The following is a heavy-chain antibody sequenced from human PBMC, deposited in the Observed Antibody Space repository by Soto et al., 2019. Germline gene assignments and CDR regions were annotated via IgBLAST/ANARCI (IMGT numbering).Heavy chain of an antibody. Sequence: GGSLRLSCAASGFTFSSYAMHWVRQAPGKGLEWVAVISYDGSNKYYADSVKGRFTISRDNSKNTLYLQMNSLRAEDTAVYYCARDALYYYHRSRYSFRYRGQAPLVSVSS. V-gene: IGHV3-30-3*01. CDR3: ARDALYYYHRSRYSFRY. D-gene: IGHD3-22*01. J-gene: IGHJ4*02. CDR2: ISYDGSNK. CDR1: GFTFSSYA.